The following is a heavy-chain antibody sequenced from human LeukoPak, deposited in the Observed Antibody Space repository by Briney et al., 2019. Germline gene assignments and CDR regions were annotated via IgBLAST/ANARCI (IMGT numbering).Heavy chain of an antibody. CDR1: GFTFSSYD. CDR2: ISTGSNTM. Sequence: QTGGSLRLSCAASGFTFSSYDMTWVRQAPGKGLEWVSYISTGSNTMYYADSVKGRFTISRDNAKNSLYLQMNSLRAEDPAVYYCARGPPLFDPWGQGTLVTVSS. J-gene: IGHJ5*02. V-gene: IGHV3-48*01. CDR3: ARGPPLFDP.